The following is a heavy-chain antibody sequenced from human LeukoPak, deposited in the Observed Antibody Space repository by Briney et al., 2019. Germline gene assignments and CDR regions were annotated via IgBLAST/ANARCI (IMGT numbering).Heavy chain of an antibody. D-gene: IGHD3-9*01. CDR3: AKGFDFEGYYYYYYMDV. CDR1: GFTASSNY. V-gene: IGHV3-53*01. CDR2: IYSGGST. Sequence: PGGSLRLSCAASGFTASSNYMSWVRQAPGKGLEWVSVIYSGGSTYYADSVKGRFTISRDNSKNTLYLQMNSLRAEDTAVYYCAKGFDFEGYYYYYYMDVWGKGTTVTISS. J-gene: IGHJ6*03.